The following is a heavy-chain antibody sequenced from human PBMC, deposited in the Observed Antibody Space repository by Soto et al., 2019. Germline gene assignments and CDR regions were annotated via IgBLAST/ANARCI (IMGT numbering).Heavy chain of an antibody. D-gene: IGHD6-19*01. J-gene: IGHJ6*02. Sequence: ASVKVSCKASGYTFTSYAMHWVRQAPGQRLEWMGWINAGNGNTKYSQKLQGRVTITRDTSASTAYMELSSLRSEDTDVYYCARGRSRSGWYIPYYYYYGMDVGGQGTTVTVSS. CDR3: ARGRSRSGWYIPYYYYYGMDV. CDR1: GYTFTSYA. CDR2: INAGNGNT. V-gene: IGHV1-3*01.